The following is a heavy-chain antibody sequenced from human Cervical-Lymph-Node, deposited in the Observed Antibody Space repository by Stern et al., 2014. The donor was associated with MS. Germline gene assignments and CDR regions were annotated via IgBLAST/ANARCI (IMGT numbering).Heavy chain of an antibody. CDR3: ARAIGFCSGGNCEPYYYYGIDV. D-gene: IGHD2-15*01. CDR2: ISWSSGKM. V-gene: IGHV3-9*01. Sequence: EVQLVESGGDLVQPGRSLRLSCAMYWVRQAPGKGLGWVSGISWSSGKMGYADSVKGRFTISRDNVKNSLFLQMNSLRSEDTASYYCARAIGFCSGGNCEPYYYYGIDVWGQGTRVTVSS. J-gene: IGHJ6*02.